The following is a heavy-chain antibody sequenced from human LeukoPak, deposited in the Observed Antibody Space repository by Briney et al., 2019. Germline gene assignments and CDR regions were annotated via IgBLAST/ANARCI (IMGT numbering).Heavy chain of an antibody. Sequence: SETLSLTCAVYIDSFSNYHWNSIRQTPAKGMEWIGEVNESGGTNISPSLRSRVILSVDTSKNQFSLKLISVTVAVTAIYYCARGQGATVPQVGKNWFDPWGQGTRVTVSS. D-gene: IGHD1-26*01. CDR3: ARGQGATVPQVGKNWFDP. CDR2: VNESGGT. J-gene: IGHJ5*02. V-gene: IGHV4-34*01. CDR1: IDSFSNYH.